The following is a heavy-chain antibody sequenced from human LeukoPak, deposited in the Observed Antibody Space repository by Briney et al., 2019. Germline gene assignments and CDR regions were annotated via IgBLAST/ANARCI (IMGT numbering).Heavy chain of an antibody. CDR1: GFTFSSYS. V-gene: IGHV3-21*01. CDR3: ARDLRDGYNLLDS. CDR2: ISSSSSYI. D-gene: IGHD5-24*01. J-gene: IGHJ4*02. Sequence: PGGSLRLSCAASGFTFSSYSMNWVRQAPGKGLEWVSSISSSSSYIYYADSVKGRFTISRDNAKNSLYLQMNSLRAEDTALYYCARDLRDGYNLLDSWGQGTLVTVSS.